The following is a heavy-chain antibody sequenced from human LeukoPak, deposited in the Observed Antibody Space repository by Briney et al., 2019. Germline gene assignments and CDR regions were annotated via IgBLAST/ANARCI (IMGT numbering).Heavy chain of an antibody. CDR3: ARVSDYGGIKRGIFDY. Sequence: SETLSLTCAVYGGSFSGYYWSWIRQPPGKGLEWIGEINHSGSTDYNPSLKSRVTISVDTSKNQFSLKLSSVTAADTAVYYCARVSDYGGIKRGIFDYWGQGTLVTVSS. J-gene: IGHJ4*02. D-gene: IGHD4-17*01. V-gene: IGHV4-34*01. CDR2: INHSGST. CDR1: GGSFSGYY.